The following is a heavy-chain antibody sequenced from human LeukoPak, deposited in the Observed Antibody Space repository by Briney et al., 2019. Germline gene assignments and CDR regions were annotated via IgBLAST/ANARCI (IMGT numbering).Heavy chain of an antibody. Sequence: SETLSLTCTVSGGSISSYYWSWIRQPPGKGLEWIGYTYYSGSTNYNPSLKSRVTISADTSQNQFSLKLSSVTAADTAMYYCARHRQGFCRGVSCWNWFDPWGQGTLVTVSS. CDR1: GGSISSYY. V-gene: IGHV4-59*08. J-gene: IGHJ5*02. CDR3: ARHRQGFCRGVSCWNWFDP. CDR2: TYYSGST. D-gene: IGHD2-15*01.